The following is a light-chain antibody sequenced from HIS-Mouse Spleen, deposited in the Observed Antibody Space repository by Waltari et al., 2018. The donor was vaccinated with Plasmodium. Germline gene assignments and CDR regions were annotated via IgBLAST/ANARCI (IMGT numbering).Light chain of an antibody. CDR1: PDVLYSSHHKNY. J-gene: IGKJ1*01. Sequence: DIVMTQSPDSLAVSLGERATINCKSSPDVLYSSHHKNYLAWYQQKPGQPPKLLIYWASTRESGVPDRFSGSGSGTDFTLTISSLQAEDVAVYYCQQYYSTPWTFGQGTKVEIK. V-gene: IGKV4-1*01. CDR3: QQYYSTPWT. CDR2: WAS.